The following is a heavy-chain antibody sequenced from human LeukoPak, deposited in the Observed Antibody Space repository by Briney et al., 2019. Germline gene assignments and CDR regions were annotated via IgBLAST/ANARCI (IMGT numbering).Heavy chain of an antibody. CDR1: GYTLTGYY. J-gene: IGHJ6*04. CDR2: NNPNSGGQ. CDR3: ARTYCSSPSCHVGLDV. D-gene: IGHD2-2*01. Sequence: ASVKVSCKASGYTLTGYYMHWVRQAPGQGLEWMGWNNPNSGGQNYAHKFNARVTMNRDTSISTAYMELSRLRSDDPAVYYCARTYCSSPSCHVGLDVWGKGTTVTVSS. V-gene: IGHV1-2*07.